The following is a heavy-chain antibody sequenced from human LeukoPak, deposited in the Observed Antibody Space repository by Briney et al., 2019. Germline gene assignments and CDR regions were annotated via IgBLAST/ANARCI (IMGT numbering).Heavy chain of an antibody. CDR1: GYILTELS. CDR2: FDPEDGET. CDR3: ATMTAITYYYDSSGYVY. D-gene: IGHD3-22*01. V-gene: IGHV1-24*01. J-gene: IGHJ4*02. Sequence: ASVTVSCKVSGYILTELSMHWVRQAPGKGLEWMGGFDPEDGETIYAQKFQGRVTMTEDTSTDTAYMELSSLRSEDTAVYYCATMTAITYYYDSSGYVYWGQGTLVTVSS.